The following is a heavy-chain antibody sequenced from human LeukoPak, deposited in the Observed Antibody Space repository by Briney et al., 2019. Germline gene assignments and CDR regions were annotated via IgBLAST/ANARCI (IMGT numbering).Heavy chain of an antibody. D-gene: IGHD1-26*01. Sequence: GGSLRLSCAASGFTVSSNYMRWVRQAPGKGLEWVSVIYIGGTTYYADSVKGRVTISRDNSKNKLYLQMNNLRAEDTAVYYCARDEGGSYSSWGQGTLVTVSS. J-gene: IGHJ5*02. CDR2: IYIGGTT. CDR3: ARDEGGSYSS. CDR1: GFTVSSNY. V-gene: IGHV3-66*01.